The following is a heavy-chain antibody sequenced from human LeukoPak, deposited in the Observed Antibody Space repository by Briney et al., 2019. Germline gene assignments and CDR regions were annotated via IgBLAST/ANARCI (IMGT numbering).Heavy chain of an antibody. J-gene: IGHJ4*02. CDR2: ISSSSSYI. V-gene: IGHV3-21*01. Sequence: PGGSLRLSCAASGFTFSSYSMNWVRQAPGKGLEWVSSISSSSSYIYYADSVKGRFTISRNNAKNSLYLQMNSLRAEDTAVYYCARDRGVGATFDYWGQGTLVTVSS. D-gene: IGHD1-26*01. CDR1: GFTFSSYS. CDR3: ARDRGVGATFDY.